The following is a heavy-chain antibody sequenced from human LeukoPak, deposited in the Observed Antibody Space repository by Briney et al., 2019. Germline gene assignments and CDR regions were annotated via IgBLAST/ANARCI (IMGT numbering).Heavy chain of an antibody. CDR3: ARGDREFSALDY. J-gene: IGHJ4*02. V-gene: IGHV4-34*01. CDR1: GGSFSGYY. CDR2: INHSGST. Sequence: SETLSLTCAVYGGSFSGYYWSWIRQPPGKGLEWIGEINHSGSTNYNPSLKSRVTISVDTSKNQFSLKLSSVTAADTAVYYCARGDREFSALDYWGQGTLVTVSS. D-gene: IGHD2/OR15-2a*01.